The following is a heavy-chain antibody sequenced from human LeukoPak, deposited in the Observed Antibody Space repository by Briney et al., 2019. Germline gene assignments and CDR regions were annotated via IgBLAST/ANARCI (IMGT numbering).Heavy chain of an antibody. CDR3: ARAEKVERATLTFNWVRPERRYYSGLDV. CDR1: GGSFSGYY. J-gene: IGHJ6*02. V-gene: IGHV4-34*01. Sequence: SETLSLTCAVYGGSFSGYYWSWIRQPPGKGLEWIGEINHSGSTTYNPSLKSRVTISVDTSKSQFSLKLRSVTAADTAVYYCARAEKVERATLTFNWVRPERRYYSGLDVWGQGSAVIVSS. D-gene: IGHD1-14*01. CDR2: INHSGST.